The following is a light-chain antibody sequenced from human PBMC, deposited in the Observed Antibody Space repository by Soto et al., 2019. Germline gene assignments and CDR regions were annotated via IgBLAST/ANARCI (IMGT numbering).Light chain of an antibody. CDR2: GAS. J-gene: IGKJ1*01. Sequence: PGERATLSCRASQSVISNFLAWYQQKPGQAPRLLIYGASSRATGIPDRFSGSGSGTDFTLTISRLEPEDFAVYYCQQYGTSPRTFGQGTKVDVK. CDR3: QQYGTSPRT. V-gene: IGKV3-20*01. CDR1: QSVISNF.